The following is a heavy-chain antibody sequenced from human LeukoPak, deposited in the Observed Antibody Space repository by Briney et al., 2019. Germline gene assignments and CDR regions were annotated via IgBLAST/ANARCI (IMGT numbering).Heavy chain of an antibody. CDR3: ARDGMATINS. Sequence: GGSLRLSCAASGFIFSTYWMSWVRQAPGKGLEWVANIKQDGSEKYYVDSVKGRFTISRDDAKNSLYLQMNSLRAEDTAVYYCARDGMATINSWGQGTVVTVSS. CDR1: GFIFSTYW. J-gene: IGHJ4*02. CDR2: IKQDGSEK. V-gene: IGHV3-7*03. D-gene: IGHD5-12*01.